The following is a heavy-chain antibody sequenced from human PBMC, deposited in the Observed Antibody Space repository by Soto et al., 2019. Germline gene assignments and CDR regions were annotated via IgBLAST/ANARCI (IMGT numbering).Heavy chain of an antibody. CDR1: GGSISSGSFY. CDR2: GYYGGST. V-gene: IGHV4-39*01. J-gene: IGHJ4*02. CDR3: ARQGDSSSWYYFDY. Sequence: SETLSLTCTVSGGSISSGSFYWGWIRQPPGKGLEWIGSGYYGGSTYYNPSLKSRVTISVDTSKSQFSLKLISVTAADTAVYYCARQGDSSSWYYFDYWGQGTLVPVSS. D-gene: IGHD6-13*01.